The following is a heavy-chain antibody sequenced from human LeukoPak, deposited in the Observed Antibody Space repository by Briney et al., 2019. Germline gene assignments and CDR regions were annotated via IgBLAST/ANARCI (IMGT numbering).Heavy chain of an antibody. Sequence: REASVKVSCKASGYTFTSYGISWVRQAPGQGLEWMGGIIPIFGTANYAQKFQGRVTITTDESTSTAYMELSSLRSEDTAVYYCALVGYCGGDCYSGFDYWGQGTLVTVSS. J-gene: IGHJ4*02. CDR2: IIPIFGTA. V-gene: IGHV1-69*05. CDR3: ALVGYCGGDCYSGFDY. CDR1: GYTFTSYG. D-gene: IGHD2-21*01.